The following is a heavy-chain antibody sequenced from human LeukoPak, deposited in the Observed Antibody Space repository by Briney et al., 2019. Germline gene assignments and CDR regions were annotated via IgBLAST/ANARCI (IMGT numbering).Heavy chain of an antibody. D-gene: IGHD3-22*01. CDR3: ASSDSSGYYYLFDY. J-gene: IGHJ4*02. V-gene: IGHV1-69*04. Sequence: GASVKVSCKASGGTFSSYAISWVRRAPGQGLEWMGRIIPILGIANYAQKFQGRVTITADKSTSTAYMELSSLRSEDTAVYYCASSDSSGYYYLFDYWGQGTLVTVSS. CDR1: GGTFSSYA. CDR2: IIPILGIA.